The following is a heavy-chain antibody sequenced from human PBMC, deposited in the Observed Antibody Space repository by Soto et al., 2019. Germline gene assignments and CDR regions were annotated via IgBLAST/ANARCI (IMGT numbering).Heavy chain of an antibody. V-gene: IGHV1-46*03. D-gene: IGHD6-6*01. CDR2: INPSGGST. J-gene: IGHJ5*02. CDR1: GYTFTSYY. CDR3: ARVNRSYSSSSWGFDP. Sequence: ASVKVSCKASGYTFTSYYMHWVRQAPGQGLEWMGIINPSGGSTSYAQKFQGRVTMTRDTSTSTVYMELSSLRSEDTAVYYCARVNRSYSSSSWGFDPWGKGTLVTVSS.